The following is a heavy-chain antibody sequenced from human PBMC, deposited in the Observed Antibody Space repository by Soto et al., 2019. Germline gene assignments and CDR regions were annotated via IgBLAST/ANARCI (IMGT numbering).Heavy chain of an antibody. CDR3: ARHPLQWLAAPMVLDP. CDR2: IDPSDSYT. J-gene: IGHJ5*02. CDR1: GYSFTSYW. D-gene: IGHD6-19*01. Sequence: GESLKISCKGSGYSFTSYWISWVRQMPGKGLEWMGRIDPSDSYTNYSPSFQGHVTISADKSISTAYLQWSSLKASDTAMYYCARHPLQWLAAPMVLDPWGQETLVTVSS. V-gene: IGHV5-10-1*01.